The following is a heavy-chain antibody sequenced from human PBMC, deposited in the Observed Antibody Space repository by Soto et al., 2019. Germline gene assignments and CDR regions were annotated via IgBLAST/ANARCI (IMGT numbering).Heavy chain of an antibody. CDR3: ARVGITIFGVVIIPWAFDI. CDR1: GGSCSGYY. V-gene: IGHV4-34*01. Sequence: TSGTLSLTCAVYGGSCSGYYWSWIRQPPGKGLEWIGEINHSGSTNYNPSLKRRVTISVDTSKNQFSLKLSSVTAADTAVYYCARVGITIFGVVIIPWAFDIWGQGTMVTVSS. J-gene: IGHJ3*02. D-gene: IGHD3-3*01. CDR2: INHSGST.